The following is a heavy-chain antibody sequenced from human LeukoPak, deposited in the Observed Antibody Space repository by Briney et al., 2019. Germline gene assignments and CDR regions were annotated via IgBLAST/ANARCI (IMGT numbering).Heavy chain of an antibody. D-gene: IGHD6-13*01. V-gene: IGHV3-15*01. CDR1: GFTFSNAR. CDR3: TTLAAAGQSDY. J-gene: IGHJ4*02. CDR2: IKSKTDGGTT. Sequence: GGSLRLSCAASGFTFSNARMTWVRQAPGKGLEWVGRIKSKTDGGTTDYAGPVKGRFTMSRDDSKNTLYLQMNSLKTDDTAVYYCTTLAAAGQSDYWGQGTLVTVSS.